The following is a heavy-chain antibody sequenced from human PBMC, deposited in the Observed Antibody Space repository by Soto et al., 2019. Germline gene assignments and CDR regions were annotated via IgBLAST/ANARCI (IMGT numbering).Heavy chain of an antibody. CDR3: ARQNWNYYYFDY. J-gene: IGHJ4*02. CDR2: IDPSDSYT. Sequence: RGESLKISCKGSGYSFTSYWISWVRQMPGKGLEWMGRIDPSDSYTNYSPSFQGHVTISADKSISTAYLQWSSLKASDTAMYYCARQNWNYYYFDYWGQGTLVTVSS. V-gene: IGHV5-10-1*01. CDR1: GYSFTSYW. D-gene: IGHD1-7*01.